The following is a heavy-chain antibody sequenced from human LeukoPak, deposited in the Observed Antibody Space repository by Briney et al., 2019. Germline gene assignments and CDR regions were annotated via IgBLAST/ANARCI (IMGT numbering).Heavy chain of an antibody. Sequence: PGGSLRLSCAASGFTFSDYYMSWIRQAPGKGLEWVSYISSSGSTIYYADSVKGRFTISRDSAKNSLYLQMNSLRAEDTAVYYCAMGYYDFWSGYFAFDYWGQGTLVTVSS. J-gene: IGHJ4*02. CDR1: GFTFSDYY. V-gene: IGHV3-11*01. D-gene: IGHD3-3*01. CDR3: AMGYYDFWSGYFAFDY. CDR2: ISSSGSTI.